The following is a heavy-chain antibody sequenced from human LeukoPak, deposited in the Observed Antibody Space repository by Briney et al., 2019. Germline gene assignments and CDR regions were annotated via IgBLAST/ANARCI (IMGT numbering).Heavy chain of an antibody. CDR1: GYTFTSYG. D-gene: IGHD5-12*01. CDR3: ARVLNSGYDWKIDY. J-gene: IGHJ4*02. CDR2: ISVYNDNT. Sequence: ASVKVSCKASGYTFTSYGISWVRQAPGQGLEWMGWISVYNDNTNYAQNLQGRVTMTTDTSTSTAYMELRSLRSDDTAMYYCARVLNSGYDWKIDYWGQGTPVTVSS. V-gene: IGHV1-18*01.